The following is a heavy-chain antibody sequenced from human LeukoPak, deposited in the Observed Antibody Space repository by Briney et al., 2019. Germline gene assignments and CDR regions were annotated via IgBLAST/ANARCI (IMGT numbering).Heavy chain of an antibody. CDR1: GGSFSGYY. Sequence: SETLSLTCAVYGGSFSGYYWSWIRQPPGKGLEWIGEINHSGSTNYNPSLKSRVTISVDTSKNQFSLRLSSVTAADTAVYYCAKYSSGYYPHFDYWGQGILVTVSS. D-gene: IGHD3-22*01. CDR2: INHSGST. J-gene: IGHJ4*02. CDR3: AKYSSGYYPHFDY. V-gene: IGHV4-34*01.